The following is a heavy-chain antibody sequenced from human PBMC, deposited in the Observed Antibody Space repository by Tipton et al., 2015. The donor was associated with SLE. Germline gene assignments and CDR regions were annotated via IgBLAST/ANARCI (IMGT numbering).Heavy chain of an antibody. V-gene: IGHV4-59*01. CDR2: IYYSGST. J-gene: IGHJ3*02. D-gene: IGHD1-26*01. Sequence: TLSLTCTVSGGSISSYYWSWIRQPPGKGLEWIGSIYYSGSTYYNPSLKSRVTISVDTSKNQFSLKLSSVTAADTAVYYCARRLPSYLAFDIWGQGTMVTVSS. CDR1: GGSISSYY. CDR3: ARRLPSYLAFDI.